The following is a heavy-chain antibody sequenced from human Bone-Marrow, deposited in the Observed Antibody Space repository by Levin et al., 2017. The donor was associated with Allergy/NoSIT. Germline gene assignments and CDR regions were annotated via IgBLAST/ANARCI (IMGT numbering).Heavy chain of an antibody. CDR2: IRESGERT. Sequence: GESLKISCAASGFAFSNYAMSWIRQAPGKGLQWVSAIRESGERTYYADSVKGRFTISRDNSRNTLYLQMNSLRVEDTAMYYCARETVGRGWYTADYWGQGTLAIVSS. V-gene: IGHV3-23*01. J-gene: IGHJ4*02. CDR1: GFAFSNYA. D-gene: IGHD6-19*01. CDR3: ARETVGRGWYTADY.